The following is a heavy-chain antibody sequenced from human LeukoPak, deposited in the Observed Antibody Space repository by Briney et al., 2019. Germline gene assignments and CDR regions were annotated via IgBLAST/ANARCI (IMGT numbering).Heavy chain of an antibody. V-gene: IGHV3-74*01. CDR2: IYSDGSST. D-gene: IGHD6-13*01. CDR3: ARGYSSSWYQNYYYGMDV. CDR1: GFTFSSYW. Sequence: PGGSLRLSCAASGFTFSSYWMHWVRQAPGKGLVWVSRIYSDGSSTSYADSVKGRLTISRDNAKNTLYLQMNSLRAEDTAVYYCARGYSSSWYQNYYYGMDVWGKGTTVTVSS. J-gene: IGHJ6*04.